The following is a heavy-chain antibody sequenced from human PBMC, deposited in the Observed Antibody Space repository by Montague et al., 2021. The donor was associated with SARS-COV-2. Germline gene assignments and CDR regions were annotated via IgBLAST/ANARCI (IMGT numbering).Heavy chain of an antibody. CDR2: IGHTGTTT. Sequence: SLRLSCAGSGFSFSPYEMNLFRQAPGKGLECLAYIGHTGTTTYYSDSVKGRFTVSRDNTRDSLYLHLNSLTVEDTAVYYCARDLWGGATPLEYWGQGTRVTVSS. CDR1: GFSFSPYE. J-gene: IGHJ4*02. D-gene: IGHD1-26*01. V-gene: IGHV3-48*03. CDR3: ARDLWGGATPLEY.